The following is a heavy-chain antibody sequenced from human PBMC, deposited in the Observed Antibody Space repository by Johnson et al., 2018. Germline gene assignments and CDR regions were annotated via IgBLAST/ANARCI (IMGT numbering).Heavy chain of an antibody. V-gene: IGHV3-33*01. J-gene: IGHJ3*02. D-gene: IGHD7-27*01. CDR3: ARVINWGQDAFDI. Sequence: QVQLVESGGGVVQPGRSLRLSCAASRFTFSSYGMHWVRQAPGKGLEWVAVLWYEGSNKYYAYSVTGRFTISRDNSKNTLYLQMNSLRAEDTAVYYGARVINWGQDAFDIWGQGTMVTVSS. CDR2: LWYEGSNK. CDR1: RFTFSSYG.